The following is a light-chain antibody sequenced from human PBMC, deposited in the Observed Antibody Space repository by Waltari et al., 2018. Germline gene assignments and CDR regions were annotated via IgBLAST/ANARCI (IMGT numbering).Light chain of an antibody. CDR3: QQVNSFPAT. CDR1: QSISNW. Sequence: DIQMTQSPSSVSAFVRDRVPITCRASQSISNWSAWYQQKPGKAPKLLIYGASDLHSGVPSRFSGSGAGTDFTLTISSLQAEDFATYYCQQVNSFPATFGGGTTVEIK. V-gene: IGKV1-12*01. J-gene: IGKJ4*01. CDR2: GAS.